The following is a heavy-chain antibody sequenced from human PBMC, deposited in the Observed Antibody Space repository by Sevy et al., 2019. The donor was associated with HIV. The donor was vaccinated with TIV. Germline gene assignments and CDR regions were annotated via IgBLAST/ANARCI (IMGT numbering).Heavy chain of an antibody. CDR3: AGENAWGRGYS. V-gene: IGHV4-59*08. CDR1: GGSITSLY. CDR2: IYYNGHI. D-gene: IGHD1-26*01. Sequence: SETLSLTCTVSGGSITSLYWNWIRQPPGKGLEWIANIYYNGHINYNPSLKSRVTLSLDTSKNQFSLRLSPMTAADTAMYYCAGENAWGRGYSWGQGTLVTVSS. J-gene: IGHJ4*02.